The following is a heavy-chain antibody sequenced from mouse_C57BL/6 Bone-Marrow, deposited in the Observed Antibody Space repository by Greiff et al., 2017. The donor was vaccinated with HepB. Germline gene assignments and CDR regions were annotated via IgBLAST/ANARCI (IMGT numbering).Heavy chain of an antibody. Sequence: EVQLQQSGPGMVKPSQSLSLTCTVTGYSITSGYDWHWIRPFPGNKLEWMGYISYSGSTNYNPSLKSRISITHDTSKNHFFLKLNSVTTEDTATYYCARRGLDYGDAMDYWGQGTSVTVSS. D-gene: IGHD2-4*01. J-gene: IGHJ4*01. CDR2: ISYSGST. V-gene: IGHV3-1*01. CDR3: ARRGLDYGDAMDY. CDR1: GYSITSGYD.